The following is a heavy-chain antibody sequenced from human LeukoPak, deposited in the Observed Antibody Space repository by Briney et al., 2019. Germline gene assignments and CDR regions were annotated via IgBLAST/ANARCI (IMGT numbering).Heavy chain of an antibody. CDR2: VSSNGGST. D-gene: IGHD3-10*01. CDR3: ARSASGSYQY. CDR1: GFTFSTYA. Sequence: GGSLRLSCAASGFTFSTYAMHWVRQAPGKGLEFVSAVSSNGGSTYYANSVKGRFTISRDNSKNTLYLQMGSLRAEDMAVYHCARSASGSYQYWGQGTLVTVSS. J-gene: IGHJ4*02. V-gene: IGHV3-64*01.